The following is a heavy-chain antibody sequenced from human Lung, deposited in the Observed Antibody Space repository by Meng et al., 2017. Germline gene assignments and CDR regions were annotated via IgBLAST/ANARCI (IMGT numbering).Heavy chain of an antibody. CDR1: VGSLSDYY. V-gene: IGHV4-34*01. Sequence: VKLQRWGEGLWKPSETLSLTCVVSVGSLSDYYWSWIRQPPGKGLEWIGEINHSGSTNYNPSLESRATISVDTSQNNLSLKLSSVTAADSAVYYCARGPTTMAHDFDYWGQGTLVTVSS. D-gene: IGHD4-11*01. CDR2: INHSGST. J-gene: IGHJ4*02. CDR3: ARGPTTMAHDFDY.